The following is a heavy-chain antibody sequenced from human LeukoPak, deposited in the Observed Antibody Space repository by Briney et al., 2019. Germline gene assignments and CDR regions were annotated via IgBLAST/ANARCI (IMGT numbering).Heavy chain of an antibody. D-gene: IGHD1-14*01. Sequence: GGSLRLSCAASGFTFSSYSMNWVRQAPGKGLEWVSYISSSSSTIYYADSVKGRFTISRDNAKNSLYLQMNSLRAEDTAVYFCTRDIRLTTDRDAFDIWGQGTMVTVSS. CDR1: GFTFSSYS. J-gene: IGHJ3*02. CDR3: TRDIRLTTDRDAFDI. V-gene: IGHV3-48*04. CDR2: ISSSSSTI.